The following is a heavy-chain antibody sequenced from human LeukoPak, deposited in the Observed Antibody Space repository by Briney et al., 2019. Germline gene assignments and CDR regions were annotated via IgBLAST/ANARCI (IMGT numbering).Heavy chain of an antibody. D-gene: IGHD2-15*01. CDR1: GFTFSNYN. CDR2: ISDSGAYT. J-gene: IGHJ4*02. V-gene: IGHV3-21*01. CDR3: AKEAQDCSGRGCYSSYFDF. Sequence: GGSLRLSCAASGFTFSNYNMNWVRQAPGKGLEWVSSISDSGAYTYYRDSVKGRFTISRDNSKNTLYLQMSSLRVEDTAMYYCAKEAQDCSGRGCYSSYFDFWGQGSLVTVSS.